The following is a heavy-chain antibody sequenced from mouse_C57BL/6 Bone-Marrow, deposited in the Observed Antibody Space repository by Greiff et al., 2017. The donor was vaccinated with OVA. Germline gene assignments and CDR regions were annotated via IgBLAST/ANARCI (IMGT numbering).Heavy chain of an antibody. CDR1: GFTFSSYG. V-gene: IGHV5-6*01. CDR2: ISSGGSYT. CDR3: ARRTYDYEDY. Sequence: EVQGVESGGDLVKPGGSLKLSCAASGFTFSSYGMSWVRQTPDKRLEWVATISSGGSYTYYPDSVKGRFTISRDNAKNTLYLQMSSLKSEDTAMYYCARRTYDYEDYWGQGTTRTVSS. J-gene: IGHJ2*01. D-gene: IGHD2-4*01.